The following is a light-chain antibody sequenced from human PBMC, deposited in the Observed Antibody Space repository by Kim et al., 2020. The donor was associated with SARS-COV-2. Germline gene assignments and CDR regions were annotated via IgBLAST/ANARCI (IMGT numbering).Light chain of an antibody. CDR2: DAS. J-gene: IGKJ1*01. CDR1: ESVGSL. V-gene: IGKV3-11*01. CDR3: QQRSPWPPSRT. Sequence: PGEGDTLSCRDSESVGSLLDWNQQKPGQAPRLLIYDASKRTNGIPARFSGSGSETDLTLNISSREPEAFAVYYCQQRSPWPPSRTFGQGTKVDIK.